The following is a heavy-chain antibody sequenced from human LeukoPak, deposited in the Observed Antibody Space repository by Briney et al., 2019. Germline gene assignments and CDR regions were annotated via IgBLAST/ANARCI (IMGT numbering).Heavy chain of an antibody. J-gene: IGHJ3*01. CDR3: AKSTYYYDTFVNAFDF. D-gene: IGHD3-22*01. V-gene: IGHV4-59*12. CDR2: IYYSGST. Sequence: SETLSLTCTVSGGSISSYYWSWIRQPPGKGLEWIGYIYYSGSTYYNASLRSRVTTSVDTSKNQFSLKLSSVTAADTAVYYCAKSTYYYDTFVNAFDFWGQGTVVTVSS. CDR1: GGSISSYY.